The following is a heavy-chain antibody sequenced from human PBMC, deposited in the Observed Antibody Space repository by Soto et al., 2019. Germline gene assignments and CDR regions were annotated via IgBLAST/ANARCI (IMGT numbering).Heavy chain of an antibody. J-gene: IGHJ6*02. Sequence: GGSLRLSCAASGFTFSNPWMSWVRQAPGKGLEWVGRIKSKTDGGTTDYAAPVKGRFTISRDDSKNTLYLQMNSLKTEDTAVYYCTTAGMGYSGYDYPLGSSSYYYYGMDVWGQGTTVTVSS. CDR2: IKSKTDGGTT. CDR3: TTAGMGYSGYDYPLGSSSYYYYGMDV. CDR1: GFTFSNPW. V-gene: IGHV3-15*01. D-gene: IGHD5-12*01.